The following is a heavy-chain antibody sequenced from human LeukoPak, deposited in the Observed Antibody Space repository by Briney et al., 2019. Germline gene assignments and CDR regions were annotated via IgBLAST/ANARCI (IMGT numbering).Heavy chain of an antibody. CDR3: ARQRRNDFWSVNYYMDV. V-gene: IGHV3-21*01. Sequence: AGGSLRLSCAASGFTFSSYSMNWVRQAPGKGLEWVSSISSSSSYIYYADSVKGRFTISRDNAKNSLYLQMNSLRAEDTAVYYCARQRRNDFWSVNYYMDVWGKGTTVTVSS. CDR1: GFTFSSYS. J-gene: IGHJ6*03. CDR2: ISSSSSYI. D-gene: IGHD3-3*01.